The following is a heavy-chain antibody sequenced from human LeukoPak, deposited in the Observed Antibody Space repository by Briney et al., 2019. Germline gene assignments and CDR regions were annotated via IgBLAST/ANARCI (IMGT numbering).Heavy chain of an antibody. D-gene: IGHD4-17*01. Sequence: GESLKISFKGSGXTFVNYWIGWVRQMPGKGLEWMGIIYPSDSDTRYSPSFRGQVAISADKSISTAYLQWSSLKASDTAMYYCASHDYGDYGTFKYWGQGTLVTVSS. CDR1: GXTFVNYW. J-gene: IGHJ4*02. CDR2: IYPSDSDT. V-gene: IGHV5-51*01. CDR3: ASHDYGDYGTFKY.